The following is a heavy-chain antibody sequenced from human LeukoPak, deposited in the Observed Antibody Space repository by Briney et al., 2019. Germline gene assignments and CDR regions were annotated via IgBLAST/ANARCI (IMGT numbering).Heavy chain of an antibody. J-gene: IGHJ4*02. Sequence: GGSLRLSCAASGFTFSDHYMSWIRQAPEKGLEWVSYISGSSHYTNTADSVKGRFTISRDNAKNSLYLQMNSLRTEDTAVYYCARVTLYGESALDYWGQGTLVTVSS. CDR1: GFTFSDHY. CDR3: ARVTLYGESALDY. V-gene: IGHV3-11*06. D-gene: IGHD4-17*01. CDR2: ISGSSHYT.